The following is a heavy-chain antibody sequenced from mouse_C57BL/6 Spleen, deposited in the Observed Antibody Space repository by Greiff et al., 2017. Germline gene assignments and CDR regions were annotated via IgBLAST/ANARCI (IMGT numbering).Heavy chain of an antibody. CDR1: GYTFISYW. CDR3: ARRAVVARGGWFAY. CDR2: IYPSDSET. J-gene: IGHJ3*01. V-gene: IGHV1-61*01. Sequence: QVQLQQPGAELVRPGSSVKLSCKASGYTFISYWMDWVKQRPGQGLEWIGNIYPSDSETHYNQKFKDKATLTVDKSSSTAYMQLSSLTSEDSAVYYCARRAVVARGGWFAYWGQGTLVTVSA. D-gene: IGHD1-1*01.